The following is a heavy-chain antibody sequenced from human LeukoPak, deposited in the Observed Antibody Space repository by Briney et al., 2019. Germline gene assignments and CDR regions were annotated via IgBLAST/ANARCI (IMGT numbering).Heavy chain of an antibody. J-gene: IGHJ4*02. V-gene: IGHV4-59*01. CDR2: IYYSGST. CDR1: GGSISSYY. D-gene: IGHD5-24*01. Sequence: SETLSLTCTVSGGSISSYYWSWIRQPPGKGLEWIGYIYYSGSTNYNPSLKSRVTISVDTSKNQFSLKLSSVTAADTAVYYCAISDGHWGQGTLVTVSS. CDR3: AISDGH.